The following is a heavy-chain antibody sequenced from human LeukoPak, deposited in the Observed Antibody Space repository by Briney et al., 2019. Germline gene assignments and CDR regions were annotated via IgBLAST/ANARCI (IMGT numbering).Heavy chain of an antibody. D-gene: IGHD1-26*01. Sequence: GGSLRLSCVASQFSLGAFAMNWVRQAPGKGLEWISYISASSSATYYAESVKGRFTISRDNAKDSLYLQMNSLRAEDTAVYYGAGGVGSVGGTFDLWGQGTLVTVSP. CDR1: QFSLGAFA. J-gene: IGHJ4*02. CDR2: ISASSSAT. CDR3: AGGVGSVGGTFDL. V-gene: IGHV3-48*01.